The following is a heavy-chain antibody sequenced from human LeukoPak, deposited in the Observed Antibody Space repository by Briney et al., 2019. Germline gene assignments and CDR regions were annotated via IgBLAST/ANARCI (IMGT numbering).Heavy chain of an antibody. V-gene: IGHV3-30*04. J-gene: IGHJ3*02. CDR3: ARETHDALEI. CDR2: ISFDGTNK. Sequence: GTSLRLSCTASGFTIRGDAMQSGPQAPGKGLQWVADISFDGTNKNYAHSVKGRFTISRDNSKNTLFLQMNSLTTDDTALFYCARETHDALEIWGPRTLVTLS. CDR1: GFTIRGDA.